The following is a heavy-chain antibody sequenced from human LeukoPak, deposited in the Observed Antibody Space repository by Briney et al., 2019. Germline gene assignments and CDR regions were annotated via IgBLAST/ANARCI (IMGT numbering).Heavy chain of an antibody. D-gene: IGHD3-10*01. CDR1: GFTVSSNY. CDR3: ARDTSRATMVRGVFDY. Sequence: GGSLRLSCAASGFTVSSNYMSWVRQAPGKGLEWVSVIYSGGSTYYADSVKGRFTISRDNAKNTPCLQMNSLRAEDTAVYYCARDTSRATMVRGVFDYWGQGTLVTVSS. J-gene: IGHJ4*02. CDR2: IYSGGST. V-gene: IGHV3-53*01.